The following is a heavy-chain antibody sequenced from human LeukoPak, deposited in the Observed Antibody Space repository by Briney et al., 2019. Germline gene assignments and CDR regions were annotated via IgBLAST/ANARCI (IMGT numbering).Heavy chain of an antibody. CDR3: AKDNYGSSVY. CDR1: GYTFTSYY. V-gene: IGHV3-23*01. J-gene: IGHJ4*02. CDR2: ISGSGGST. Sequence: SCKASGYTFTSYYMRWVRQAPGKGLEWVSGISGSGGSTYYADSVKGRFTISRDNSKNMLYLQMNSLRAEDTAVYYCAKDNYGSSVYWGQGTLVTVSS. D-gene: IGHD3-10*01.